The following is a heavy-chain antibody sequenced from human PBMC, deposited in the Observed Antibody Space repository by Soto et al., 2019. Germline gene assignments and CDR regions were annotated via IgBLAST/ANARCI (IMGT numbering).Heavy chain of an antibody. J-gene: IGHJ6*02. V-gene: IGHV3-23*01. CDR1: VFTFSSYA. D-gene: IGHD3-10*01. Sequence: PGGSLRLSSAASVFTFSSYAMSWFRQAPGKGLEWVSAIGGDGNTYDAESVNCRFTISRDNSMNTLYLQMNTLRVEDTAVYYCAKELYYFSAMDVWGQGITVTVSS. CDR2: IGGDGNT. CDR3: AKELYYFSAMDV.